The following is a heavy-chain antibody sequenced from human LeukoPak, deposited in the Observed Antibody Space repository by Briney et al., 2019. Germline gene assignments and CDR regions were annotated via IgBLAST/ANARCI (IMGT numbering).Heavy chain of an antibody. CDR1: GYTFTNYW. Sequence: GESLKISCKGSGYTFTNYWIAWVRQMPGKGLEWMGIIHPGDSNTKYSPSFQGQVTISADRSISTAYLQWSTLKASDTAVYYCARGGLPTAHSGYHYYYYMDVWGKGTTVTVSS. J-gene: IGHJ6*03. D-gene: IGHD2-2*01. CDR2: IHPGDSNT. V-gene: IGHV5-51*01. CDR3: ARGGLPTAHSGYHYYYYMDV.